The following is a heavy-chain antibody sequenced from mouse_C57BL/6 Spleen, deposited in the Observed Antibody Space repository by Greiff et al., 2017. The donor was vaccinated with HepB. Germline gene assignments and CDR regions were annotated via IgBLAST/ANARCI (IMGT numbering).Heavy chain of an antibody. CDR2: FHPYNDDT. CDR1: GYTFTTYP. Sequence: VQLQQSGAELVKPGASVKMSCKASGYTFTTYPIEWMKQNHGKSLEWIGNFHPYNDDTKYNEKFKGKATFTVEKSSSTVYLELSRLTSDDSAVYYCARGGYYDYHYYAMDYWGQGTSVTVSS. CDR3: ARGGYYDYHYYAMDY. V-gene: IGHV1-47*01. J-gene: IGHJ4*01. D-gene: IGHD2-4*01.